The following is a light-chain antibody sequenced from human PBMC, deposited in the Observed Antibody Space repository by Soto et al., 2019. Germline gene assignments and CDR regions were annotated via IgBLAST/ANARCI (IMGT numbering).Light chain of an antibody. V-gene: IGKV1-5*01. CDR2: DVS. J-gene: IGKJ1*01. CDR3: QQYDNSRT. CDR1: QSIGTW. Sequence: DVQRTQAPSTLSASVGDRVTITCRASQSIGTWLAWYQQKPGGAPRLLIYDVSNLESGVPSRFSGSGSGPEFTLTISSLQPEDFGIYYCQQYDNSRTLGQGTKVDIK.